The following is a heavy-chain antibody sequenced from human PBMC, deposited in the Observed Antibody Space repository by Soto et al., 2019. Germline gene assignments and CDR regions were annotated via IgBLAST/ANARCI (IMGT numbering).Heavy chain of an antibody. CDR3: ARAKSGYSYIYYFDY. CDR1: GGSISSGGYY. CDR2: IYYSGST. D-gene: IGHD5-18*01. Sequence: PSETLSLTCTVSGGSISSGGYYWSWIRQHPGKGLEWIGYIYYSGSTYYNPSLKSRVTISVDTSKNQFSLKLSSVTAADTAVYYCARAKSGYSYIYYFDYWGQGTLVTVSS. J-gene: IGHJ4*02. V-gene: IGHV4-31*03.